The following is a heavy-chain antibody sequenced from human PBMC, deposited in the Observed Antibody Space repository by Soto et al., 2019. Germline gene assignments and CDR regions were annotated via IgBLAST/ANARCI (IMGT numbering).Heavy chain of an antibody. V-gene: IGHV5-51*01. CDR2: IYPGDSDT. Sequence: GESPKISCKGSGYSFTSYWIGWVRQMPGKGLEWMGIIYPGDSDTRYSPSFQGQVTISADKSISTAYLQWSSLKASDTAMYYCATRYCSGGSCYSSLIDAFDIWGQGTMVTVSS. J-gene: IGHJ3*02. CDR3: ATRYCSGGSCYSSLIDAFDI. D-gene: IGHD2-15*01. CDR1: GYSFTSYW.